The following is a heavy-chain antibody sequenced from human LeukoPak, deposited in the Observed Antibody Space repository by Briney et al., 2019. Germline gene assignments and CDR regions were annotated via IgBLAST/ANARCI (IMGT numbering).Heavy chain of an antibody. CDR2: LTPLAGTP. CDR3: AKFWSGYYTD. D-gene: IGHD3-3*01. Sequence: SVKVSCKASGDTFGTFSFNWVRQAPSEGLEWLGGLTPLAGTPNYAQKFQGRLTISADKSTSTVYMELSRLTSEDTAVYFCAKFWSGYYTDWGQGTLVSVSS. V-gene: IGHV1-69*06. CDR1: GDTFGTFS. J-gene: IGHJ4*02.